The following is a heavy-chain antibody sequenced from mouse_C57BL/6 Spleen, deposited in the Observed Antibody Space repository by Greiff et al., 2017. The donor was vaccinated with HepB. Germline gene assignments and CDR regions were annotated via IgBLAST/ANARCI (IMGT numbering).Heavy chain of an antibody. J-gene: IGHJ4*01. D-gene: IGHD1-1*01. CDR1: GYTFTSYW. CDR3: ASTVVDAMDY. Sequence: VQLQQPGAELVKPGASVKLSCKASGYTFTSYWMQWVKQRPGQGLEWIGEIDPSDSYTNYNQKFKGKATLTVDTSSSTAYMQLSSRTSEDSAVYYCASTVVDAMDYWGQGTSVTVSS. V-gene: IGHV1-50*01. CDR2: IDPSDSYT.